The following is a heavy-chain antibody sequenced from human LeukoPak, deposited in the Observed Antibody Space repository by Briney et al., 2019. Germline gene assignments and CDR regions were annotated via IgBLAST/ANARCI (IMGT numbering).Heavy chain of an antibody. D-gene: IGHD6-13*01. Sequence: ASVKVSCKASGGTFSSYAISWVRQAPGQGLEWMGGIIPIFGTANYAQKSQGRVTITADESTSTAYMELSSLRFEDTAVYYCARAPLYSSSWYSFHWGQGTLVTVSS. CDR2: IIPIFGTA. CDR3: ARAPLYSSSWYSFH. J-gene: IGHJ4*02. CDR1: GGTFSSYA. V-gene: IGHV1-69*13.